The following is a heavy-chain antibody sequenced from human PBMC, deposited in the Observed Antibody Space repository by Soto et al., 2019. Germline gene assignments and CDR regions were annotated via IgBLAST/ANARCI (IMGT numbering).Heavy chain of an antibody. CDR1: GGSITDDSYY. CDR2: IYYGVNT. CDR3: ASRGFSSTWYRWFDP. Sequence: SETLSLTCTVSGGSITDDSYYWVWIRQPPGKGLEWIGSIYYGVNTYYNPSLKSRVTISVDTSKSQFSLKLSSMTAADTAVYYCASRGFSSTWYRWFDPWGQGTLVTV. D-gene: IGHD6-13*01. J-gene: IGHJ5*02. V-gene: IGHV4-39*01.